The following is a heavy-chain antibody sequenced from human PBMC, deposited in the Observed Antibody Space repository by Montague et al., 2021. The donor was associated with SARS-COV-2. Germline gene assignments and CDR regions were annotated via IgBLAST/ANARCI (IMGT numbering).Heavy chain of an antibody. V-gene: IGHV4-59*02. D-gene: IGHD1-14*01. Sequence: SETLSLTCTVSGASVGSSDWGWIRQSPGKGLEWIGYFYSVGSTDYNPSLKSRATISRDTSKNQFSLKVRSVTAADTAVYYCARETMTADAFDIWGQGPMVPASS. CDR3: ARETMTADAFDI. CDR2: FYSVGST. J-gene: IGHJ3*02. CDR1: GASVGSSD.